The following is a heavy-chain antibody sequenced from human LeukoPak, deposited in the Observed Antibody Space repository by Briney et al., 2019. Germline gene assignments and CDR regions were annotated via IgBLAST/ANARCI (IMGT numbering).Heavy chain of an antibody. D-gene: IGHD4-23*01. J-gene: IGHJ4*02. CDR1: EFAFSTYN. V-gene: IGHV3-48*02. CDR3: ARVAAGYSVNYFDY. CDR2: ISTSSSTT. Sequence: GGSLRLSCAASEFAFSTYNMNWVRQAPGKGLEWVSYISTSSSTTYYADSVKGRFTISRDNVENSLYLQMNSLRDEDTAVYYCARVAAGYSVNYFDYWGQGTLVTVSS.